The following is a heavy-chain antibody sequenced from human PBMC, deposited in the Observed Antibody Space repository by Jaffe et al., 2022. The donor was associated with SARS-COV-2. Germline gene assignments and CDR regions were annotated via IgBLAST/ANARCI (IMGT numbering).Heavy chain of an antibody. CDR2: ISYDGSNK. D-gene: IGHD1-20*01. J-gene: IGHJ4*02. Sequence: QVQLVESGGGVVQPGRSLRLSCAASGFTFSSYGMHWVRQAPGKGLEWVAVISYDGSNKYYADSVKGRFTISRDNSKNTLYLQMNSLRAEDTAVYYCAKGFEYNWNDQQSGYFDYWGQGTLVTVSS. CDR3: AKGFEYNWNDQQSGYFDY. V-gene: IGHV3-30*18. CDR1: GFTFSSYG.